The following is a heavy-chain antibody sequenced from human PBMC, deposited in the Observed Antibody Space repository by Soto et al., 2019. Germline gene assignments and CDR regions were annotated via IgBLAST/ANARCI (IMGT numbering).Heavy chain of an antibody. V-gene: IGHV2-5*01. Sequence: QITLKESGPTLMKPTQTLTLTCTLSGLSLTTGGVAVAWIRQPPGKALECLALIYWNDDKRYSPVLQRRLTITKDTSRHQVVLTMTDMDPEDTATYYCVHKQLFPSAASSYVTDVWGQGTTVTVSS. D-gene: IGHD6-6*01. CDR1: GLSLTTGGVA. CDR3: VHKQLFPSAASSYVTDV. CDR2: IYWNDDK. J-gene: IGHJ6*02.